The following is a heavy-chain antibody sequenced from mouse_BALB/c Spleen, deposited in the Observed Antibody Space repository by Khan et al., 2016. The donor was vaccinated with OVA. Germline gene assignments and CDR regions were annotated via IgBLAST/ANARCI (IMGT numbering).Heavy chain of an antibody. D-gene: IGHD2-14*01. CDR3: TRGEYDGDY. J-gene: IGHJ2*01. V-gene: IGHV1S22*01. CDR1: GYTFTSYW. CDR2: IYPGSGST. Sequence: LQQSGSELVRPGASVKLSCKASGYTFTSYWMHWVKQRPGQGLEWIGNIYPGSGSTNYDEKFKSKATLTVDTSSSTAYMQRSSLTSADSAVYYCTRGEYDGDYWGQGTTLTVSS.